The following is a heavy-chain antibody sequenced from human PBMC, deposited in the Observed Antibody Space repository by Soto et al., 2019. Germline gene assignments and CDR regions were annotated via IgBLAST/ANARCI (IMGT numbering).Heavy chain of an antibody. CDR3: VRTSLVVAAATREAY. CDR1: GFTFSSYW. D-gene: IGHD2-15*01. J-gene: IGHJ4*02. V-gene: IGHV3-74*01. Sequence: EVQLVESGGGLVQPGGSLRLSCAASGFTFSSYWMHWVRQAPGKGLVWVSRINSDGSSTSYADSVKGRFTISRDNAKNPLYLQMNSPRAEDPAVYYCVRTSLVVAAATREAYWGQGTLVTVSS. CDR2: INSDGSST.